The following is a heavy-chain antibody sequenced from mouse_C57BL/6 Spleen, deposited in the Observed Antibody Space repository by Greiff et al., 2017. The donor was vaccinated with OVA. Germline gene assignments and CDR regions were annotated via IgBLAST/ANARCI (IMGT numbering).Heavy chain of an antibody. V-gene: IGHV1-18*01. CDR3: ARSGLRPWFAY. Sequence: EVQLQQSGPELVKPGASVKLPCKASGYTFTDYNMDWVKQSPGKSLEWIGDINPNNGGTIYNQKFKGKATLTVDKSSSTAYMELRSLTSEDTAVYYWARSGLRPWFAYWGKGTLVTVSA. D-gene: IGHD2-4*01. CDR2: INPNNGGT. J-gene: IGHJ3*01. CDR1: GYTFTDYN.